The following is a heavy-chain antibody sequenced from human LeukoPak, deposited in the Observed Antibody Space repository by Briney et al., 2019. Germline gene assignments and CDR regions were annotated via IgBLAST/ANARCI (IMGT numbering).Heavy chain of an antibody. CDR2: IYYSGST. V-gene: IGHV4-59*08. CDR1: GGSISSYY. CDR3: ARHSITMVRGVIIQWFDP. J-gene: IGHJ5*02. Sequence: SETLSLTCTVSGGSISSYYWSWIRQPPGKGLEWIGYIYYSGSTNYNPSLKSRVTISVDTSKNQFSLKLSSVTAADTAVYYCARHSITMVRGVIIQWFDPWGQGTLVTVSS. D-gene: IGHD3-10*01.